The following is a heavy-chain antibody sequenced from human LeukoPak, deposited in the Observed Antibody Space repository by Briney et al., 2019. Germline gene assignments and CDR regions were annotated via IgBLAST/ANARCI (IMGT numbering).Heavy chain of an antibody. Sequence: SETLSLTCTVSGGSINSYYWTWIRQPPGKGLEWIGYIYYSGSTSYNPSLKSRVTISVDTSKNQFSLKLSSVTAADTAVYYCARVYSTHLGGTRIDVWGQGTTVTVSS. D-gene: IGHD6-13*01. CDR1: GGSINSYY. CDR2: IYYSGST. J-gene: IGHJ6*02. CDR3: ARVYSTHLGGTRIDV. V-gene: IGHV4-59*01.